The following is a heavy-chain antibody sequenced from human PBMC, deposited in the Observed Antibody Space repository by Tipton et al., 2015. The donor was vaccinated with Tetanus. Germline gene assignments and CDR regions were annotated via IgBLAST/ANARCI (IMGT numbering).Heavy chain of an antibody. J-gene: IGHJ4*02. CDR3: AKDGCFSVGCLGSDY. Sequence: SLRLSCVASGLTFSSYAMSWVRQAPGKGLEWVSGISGSDGSTYYADSVRGRFTISRDNSKNTLYLQMNSLRAEDTAVYYCAKDGCFSVGCLGSDYWGQGNLVTVSS. V-gene: IGHV3-23*01. CDR2: ISGSDGST. D-gene: IGHD5/OR15-5a*01. CDR1: GLTFSSYA.